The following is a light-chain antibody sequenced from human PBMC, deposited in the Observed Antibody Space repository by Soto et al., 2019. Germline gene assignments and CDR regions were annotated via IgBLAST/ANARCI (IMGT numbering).Light chain of an antibody. CDR1: SSDVGGYNY. J-gene: IGLJ3*02. CDR2: DVT. V-gene: IGLV2-14*03. CDR3: TSYTTSSPYLV. Sequence: QSALTQPASVSGSPGQSITISCTGTSSDVGGYNYVSWYQHHPGKAPKLMIYDVTNRPSGVSNCFSGSKSGNTASLTISGLQAEDEADYYCTSYTTSSPYLVFGGGTQLTVL.